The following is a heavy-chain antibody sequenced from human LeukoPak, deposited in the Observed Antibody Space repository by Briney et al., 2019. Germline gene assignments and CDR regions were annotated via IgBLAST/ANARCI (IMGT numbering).Heavy chain of an antibody. D-gene: IGHD6-13*01. CDR2: IYYSGST. Sequence: SETLSLTCTVSGGSISSSYWSWIRQPPGKGLEWIGYIYYSGSTNYNPSLKSRVTISVDTSKNQFSLKLSSVTAADTAVYYCARDVSSSWYGAWYFDLWGRGTLVTVSS. CDR3: ARDVSSSWYGAWYFDL. CDR1: GGSISSSY. J-gene: IGHJ2*01. V-gene: IGHV4-59*01.